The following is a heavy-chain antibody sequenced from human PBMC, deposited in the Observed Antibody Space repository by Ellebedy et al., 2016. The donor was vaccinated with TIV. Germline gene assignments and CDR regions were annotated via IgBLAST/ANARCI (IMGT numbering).Heavy chain of an antibody. D-gene: IGHD6-19*01. V-gene: IGHV4-61*01. CDR2: IYYSGST. CDR3: ARGRYSSGWYRQYFDY. CDR1: GGSVSSGSYY. Sequence: SETLSLTCTVSGGSVSSGSYYWSWIRQPPGKGLEWIGYIYYSGSTNYNPSLKSRVTISVDTSKNQFCLKLSSMTAADTAVYYCARGRYSSGWYRQYFDYWGQGTLVTVSS. J-gene: IGHJ4*02.